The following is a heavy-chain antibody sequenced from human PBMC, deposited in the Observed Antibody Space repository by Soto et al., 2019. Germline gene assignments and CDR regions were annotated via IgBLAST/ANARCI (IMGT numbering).Heavy chain of an antibody. CDR2: IYYSGTT. V-gene: IGHV4-39*01. CDR3: ETFVVHASRHNDVDF. Sequence: SETLALTCTVSGGSISTSNYYWGWVRQPPGKVMDWIGNIYYSGTTYYNPSIKSRVTISVDTSKNQFSLKLNSVTAEDTAVYYCETFVVHASRHNDVDFLGPLTLVTVSS. D-gene: IGHD2-8*02. J-gene: IGHJ4*02. CDR1: GGSISTSNYY.